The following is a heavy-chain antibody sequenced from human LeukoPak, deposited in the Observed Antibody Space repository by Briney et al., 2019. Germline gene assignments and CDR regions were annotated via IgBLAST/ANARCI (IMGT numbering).Heavy chain of an antibody. Sequence: SDTLSLTCTVSGCSFSSYYLSWIRQPPGKGLEWIGYIYYSGSTNYNPPLKSRVTISVDTSKNQLSLKLSSVTAADTAVYYCARDIAVAGLDAFDIWGQGTMVTVSS. CDR2: IYYSGST. D-gene: IGHD6-19*01. CDR1: GCSFSSYY. J-gene: IGHJ3*02. CDR3: ARDIAVAGLDAFDI. V-gene: IGHV4-59*01.